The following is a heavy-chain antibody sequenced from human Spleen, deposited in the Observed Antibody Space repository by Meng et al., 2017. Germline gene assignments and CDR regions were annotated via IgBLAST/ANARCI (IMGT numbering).Heavy chain of an antibody. CDR2: INHSGGT. Sequence: QGRLQQGGAGLLKPSETLSLTCVVSGGSFSDFYWSWIRQPPGKGLEWIGEINHSGGTNYNPSLESRATISVDTSQNNLSLKLSSVTAADSAVYYCARGPTTMAHDFDYWGQGTLVTVSS. V-gene: IGHV4-34*01. CDR3: ARGPTTMAHDFDY. D-gene: IGHD4-11*01. J-gene: IGHJ4*02. CDR1: GGSFSDFY.